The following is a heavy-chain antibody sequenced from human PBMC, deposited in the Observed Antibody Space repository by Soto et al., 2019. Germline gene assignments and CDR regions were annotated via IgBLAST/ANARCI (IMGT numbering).Heavy chain of an antibody. CDR2: FHYTENT. Sequence: LQLQESGPGLVKPSETLSLTCTVSGGSIGSGPYSWGWIRQPPGEGLEWIGTFHYTENTYFNRSLESRVTISVDTSKNQFSLKVNSVTVADTAVYYCARLGGSCSSTNCYGYYAMDVWGQGTTVTVSS. CDR3: ARLGGSCSSTNCYGYYAMDV. V-gene: IGHV4-39*01. J-gene: IGHJ6*02. D-gene: IGHD2-2*01. CDR1: GGSIGSGPYS.